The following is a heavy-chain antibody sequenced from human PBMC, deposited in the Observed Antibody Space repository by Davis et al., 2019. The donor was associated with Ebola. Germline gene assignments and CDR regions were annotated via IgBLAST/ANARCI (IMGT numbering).Heavy chain of an antibody. Sequence: AASVKVSCKASGYKLTSYAMNWVRQAPGQGLEWMGWINTNTGNPTYAQGFTGRFVFSLDTSVSTTYLQISSLKADDTAIYYCVKDSMAWGQGTLVTVSS. CDR3: VKDSMA. D-gene: IGHD2-2*01. J-gene: IGHJ5*02. CDR2: INTNTGNP. CDR1: GYKLTSYA. V-gene: IGHV7-4-1*02.